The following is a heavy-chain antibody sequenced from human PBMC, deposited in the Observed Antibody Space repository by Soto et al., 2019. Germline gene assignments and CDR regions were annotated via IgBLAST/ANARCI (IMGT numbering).Heavy chain of an antibody. Sequence: GGSLRLSCAASGFTFSSYAMSWVRQAPGKGLEWVSAISGSGGSTYYADSVKGRFTISRDNSKNTLYLQMNSLRAEDTAVYYCAKSVGEYYDYVWGSYRSPGAFDIWGQGTMVTVSS. J-gene: IGHJ3*02. D-gene: IGHD3-16*02. CDR2: ISGSGGST. CDR1: GFTFSSYA. CDR3: AKSVGEYYDYVWGSYRSPGAFDI. V-gene: IGHV3-23*01.